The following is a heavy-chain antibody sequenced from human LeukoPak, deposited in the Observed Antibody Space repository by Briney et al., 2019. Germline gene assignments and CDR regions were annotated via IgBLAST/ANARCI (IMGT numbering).Heavy chain of an antibody. V-gene: IGHV4-34*01. CDR2: INHSGST. CDR1: GGSFSGYY. Sequence: SETLSLTCAVYGGSFSGYYWSWIRQPPGKGLEWIGEINHSGSTNYNPSLKSRVTISVDTSKNQFSLKLSSVTAADTAVYYCASGDYSSGWYKFDYWGQGTLVTVSS. J-gene: IGHJ4*02. D-gene: IGHD6-19*01. CDR3: ASGDYSSGWYKFDY.